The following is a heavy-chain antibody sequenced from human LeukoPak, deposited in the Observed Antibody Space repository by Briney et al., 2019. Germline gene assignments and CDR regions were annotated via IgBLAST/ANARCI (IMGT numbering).Heavy chain of an antibody. V-gene: IGHV3-11*03. CDR3: AAAAGYRFDI. CDR1: GFIFSDHY. D-gene: IGHD6-13*01. J-gene: IGHJ3*02. Sequence: GGSLRLSCGASGFIFSDHYMNWVRQAPGKGLEWVSYISDIGSKTNYADSVKGRFTISRDNAKNSLYLRMNSLRAEDTAVYYCAAAAGYRFDIWGQGTMVTVSS. CDR2: ISDIGSKT.